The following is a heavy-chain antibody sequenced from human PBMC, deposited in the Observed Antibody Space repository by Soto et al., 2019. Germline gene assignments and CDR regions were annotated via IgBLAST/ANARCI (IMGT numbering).Heavy chain of an antibody. CDR3: ASGRITMVRGPYYYGMDV. CDR1: GGSISSYY. V-gene: IGHV4-59*01. J-gene: IGHJ6*02. D-gene: IGHD3-10*01. CDR2: IYYSGST. Sequence: SETLSLTCTVSGGSISSYYWSWIRQPPGKGLEWIGYIYYSGSTNYNPSLKSRVTISVDTSKNQFSLKLSSVTAADTAVYYCASGRITMVRGPYYYGMDVWGQGTTDTVSS.